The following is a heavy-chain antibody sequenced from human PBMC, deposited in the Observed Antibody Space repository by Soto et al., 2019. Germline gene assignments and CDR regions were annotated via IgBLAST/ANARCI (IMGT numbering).Heavy chain of an antibody. D-gene: IGHD3-22*01. V-gene: IGHV1-18*04. CDR2: ISAYNGNT. J-gene: IGHJ6*02. Sequence: QVQLVQSGAEVKKPGASVKVSCKASGYTFTSYGISWVRQAPGQGLEWMGWISAYNGNTNYAQKLQGRVTMTTDTSTGTAYMELRSLRSDDTAVYYCAREGYYDSSGYALYYYYGMDVWGQGTTVTVSS. CDR1: GYTFTSYG. CDR3: AREGYYDSSGYALYYYYGMDV.